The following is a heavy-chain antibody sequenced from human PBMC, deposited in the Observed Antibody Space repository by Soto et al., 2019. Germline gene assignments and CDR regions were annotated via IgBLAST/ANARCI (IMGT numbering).Heavy chain of an antibody. V-gene: IGHV1-69*13. CDR2: IIPIFGTA. CDR3: ATDGGRHSGAIDY. J-gene: IGHJ4*02. D-gene: IGHD1-26*01. Sequence: SVKVSCKASGGTFSSYSINWVRQAPGQGLEWMGEIIPIFGTANYAQKFQGRVTITADESTSTAYMELSSLRSEDTAVYYCATDGGRHSGAIDYWCPGTLVSGS. CDR1: GGTFSSYS.